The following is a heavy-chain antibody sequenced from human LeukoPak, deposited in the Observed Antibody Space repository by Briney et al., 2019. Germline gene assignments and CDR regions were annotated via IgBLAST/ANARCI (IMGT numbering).Heavy chain of an antibody. V-gene: IGHV4-39*07. CDR1: GGSISSSPYY. J-gene: IGHJ6*03. D-gene: IGHD6-6*01. CDR2: ISYSWTT. CDR3: ARDFSSSSTVYYYYYMDV. Sequence: PSETLSLTCTFSGGSISSSPYYWGWVREPPGKGLEGIDTISYSWTTHYSPSLKSRVTISLDTSNNQFSLKLSSVTAADTAIYYCARDFSSSSTVYYYYYMDVWGKGTTVTVSS.